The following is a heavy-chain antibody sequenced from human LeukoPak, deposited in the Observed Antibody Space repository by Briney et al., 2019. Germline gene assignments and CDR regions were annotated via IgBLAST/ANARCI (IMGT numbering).Heavy chain of an antibody. Sequence: PGGSLRLSCAASGFTFSHYGISWVRQAPGKGLEWVSHITGSGEISHYADSVQGHFTISRDNAKNSLYLQMNSLRAEDTALYYCARESAVATGAFDYWGRGTLVTVSS. CDR2: ITGSGEIS. V-gene: IGHV3-48*01. CDR1: GFTFSHYG. CDR3: ARESAVATGAFDY. J-gene: IGHJ4*02. D-gene: IGHD5-12*01.